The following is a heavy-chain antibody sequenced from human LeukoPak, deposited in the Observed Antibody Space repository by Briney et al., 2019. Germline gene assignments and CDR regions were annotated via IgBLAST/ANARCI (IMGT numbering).Heavy chain of an antibody. CDR2: IYYSGST. J-gene: IGHJ4*02. Sequence: SETLSLTCTVSGGSISSSSYYWGWIRQPPGKGLEWIGSIYYSGSTNYNPSLKSRVTISVDTSKNQFSLKLSSVTAADTAVYYCARHVQVVRGVIITSPLDYWGQGSLVTVSS. V-gene: IGHV4-39*01. CDR1: GGSISSSSYY. CDR3: ARHVQVVRGVIITSPLDY. D-gene: IGHD3-10*01.